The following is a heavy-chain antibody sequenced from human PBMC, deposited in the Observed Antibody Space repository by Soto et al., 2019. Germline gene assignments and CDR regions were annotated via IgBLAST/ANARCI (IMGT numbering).Heavy chain of an antibody. CDR3: ARDNGGYHYYFDY. V-gene: IGHV4-31*03. J-gene: IGHJ4*02. CDR2: IYYSGST. D-gene: IGHD5-12*01. CDR1: GGSISSGGYY. Sequence: PSETLSLTCTVSGGSISSGGYYWSWIRQHPGKGLEWIGYIYYSGSTYYNPSLKSRVTISVDTSKNQFSLKLSSVTAADTAVYYCARDNGGYHYYFDYWGQGTLVTVSS.